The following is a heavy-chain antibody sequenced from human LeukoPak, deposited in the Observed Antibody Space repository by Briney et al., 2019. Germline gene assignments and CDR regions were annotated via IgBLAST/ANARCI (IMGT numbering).Heavy chain of an antibody. CDR2: IYTSGSTNYSGSI. V-gene: IGHV4-4*07. CDR1: GGSISSYY. CDR3: ARDFWSGYYAWFDP. J-gene: IGHJ5*02. D-gene: IGHD3-3*01. Sequence: PSETQSLTCTVSGGSISSYYWNWIRQPAGRGLEWIGRIYTSGSTNYSGSINYNPSLKTRVTMSVDTSKNQFSLNLSSVTAADTAVYYCARDFWSGYYAWFDPWGQGTLVTVSS.